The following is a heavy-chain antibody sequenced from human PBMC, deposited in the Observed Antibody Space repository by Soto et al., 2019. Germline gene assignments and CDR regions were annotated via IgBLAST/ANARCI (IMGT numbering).Heavy chain of an antibody. CDR2: IYYSGST. CDR3: ARGGTRVRSNWFGP. Sequence: SEALSLTCTFSCGSIISGGYYWSWIRQHPGKGLEWIGYIYYSGSTYYNPSLKSRVTISVDTSKNQFSLKLSSVTAADTAVYYCARGGTRVRSNWFGPWGQGTLVTVSS. D-gene: IGHD1-1*01. J-gene: IGHJ5*02. V-gene: IGHV4-31*03. CDR1: CGSIISGGYY.